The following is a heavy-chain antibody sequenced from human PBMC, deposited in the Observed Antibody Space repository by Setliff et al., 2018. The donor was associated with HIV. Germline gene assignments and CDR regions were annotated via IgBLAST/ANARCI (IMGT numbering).Heavy chain of an antibody. CDR1: GGSMNSENNH. CDR3: ARDPSVGYGHFDY. V-gene: IGHV4-61*02. J-gene: IGHJ4*02. CDR2: FTNRGST. D-gene: IGHD5-18*01. Sequence: PSETLSLTCTVSGGSMNSENNHWGWFRQPAGKGLEWIGRFTNRGSTDYNPSLKSRVTISIDRSRNQFSLKLSAVTAADTAVYFCARDPSVGYGHFDYWGQGALVTVSS.